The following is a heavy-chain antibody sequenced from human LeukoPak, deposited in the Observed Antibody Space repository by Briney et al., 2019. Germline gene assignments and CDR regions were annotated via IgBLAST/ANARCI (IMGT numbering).Heavy chain of an antibody. Sequence: SETLSLTCAVSGGSISSGRYSWSWIRQPPGKGLEWIGYIYHSGSTYYNPSLKSRVTISVDRSKNQFSLKLSSVTAADTAVYYCARAVINYFHYWGQGTLVTVSS. V-gene: IGHV4-30-2*01. CDR2: IYHSGST. D-gene: IGHD2-21*01. J-gene: IGHJ4*02. CDR3: ARAVINYFHY. CDR1: GGSISSGRYS.